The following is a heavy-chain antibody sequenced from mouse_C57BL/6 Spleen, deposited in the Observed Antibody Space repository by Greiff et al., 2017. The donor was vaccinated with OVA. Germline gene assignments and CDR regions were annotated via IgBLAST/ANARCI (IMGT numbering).Heavy chain of an antibody. CDR3: ARSAGSSDYAMDY. J-gene: IGHJ4*01. Sequence: QVQLKESGAELVRPGASVKLSCKASGYTFTDYYINWVKQRPGQGLEWIARIYPGSGNTYYNEKFKGKATLTAEKSSSTAYMQLSSLTSEDSAVYFCARSAGSSDYAMDYWGQGTSVTVSS. CDR2: IYPGSGNT. V-gene: IGHV1-76*01. CDR1: GYTFTDYY. D-gene: IGHD1-1*01.